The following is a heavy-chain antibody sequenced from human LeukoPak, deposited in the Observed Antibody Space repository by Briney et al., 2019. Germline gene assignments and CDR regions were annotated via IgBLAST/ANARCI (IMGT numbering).Heavy chain of an antibody. CDR3: ARDVVAISAASGMDV. D-gene: IGHD2-2*01. J-gene: IGHJ6*02. CDR1: GFTFSSYW. V-gene: IGHV3-7*01. CDR2: INKDGSDK. Sequence: GGSLGLSCAASGFTFSSYWMSWVRQAPGKGLGWVANINKDGSDKYYVDSVKGRFTVSRDNAKNSLYLQMNSLRAEDTAVYYCARDVVAISAASGMDVWGQGTRSPSP.